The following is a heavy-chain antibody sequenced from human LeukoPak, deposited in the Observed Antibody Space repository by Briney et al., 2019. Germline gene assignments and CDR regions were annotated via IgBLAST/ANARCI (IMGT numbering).Heavy chain of an antibody. V-gene: IGHV3-30*18. CDR3: AKDWIGYFDRLSPYYDYYYGMDV. CDR2: ISYDGSNK. CDR1: GFTFTNYG. Sequence: GGSLRLSCAASGFTFTNYGMHWVRQAPGKGLEWLAVISYDGSNKYYADSVKGRFTISRDNSKNTLDLQMNSLRADDTAVYFCAKDWIGYFDRLSPYYDYYYGMDVWGQGTTVTVSS. D-gene: IGHD3-9*01. J-gene: IGHJ6*02.